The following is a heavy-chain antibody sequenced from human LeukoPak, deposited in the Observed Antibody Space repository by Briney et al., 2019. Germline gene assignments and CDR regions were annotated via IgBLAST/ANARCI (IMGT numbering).Heavy chain of an antibody. Sequence: SETLSLTCTVSGGSISSGGYYWSWIRQHPGKGLEWIGYIYYSGSTYYNPSLKSRVTISVDTSKNQFSLKLSSVTAADTAVYYCARVPLWLEDDAFDIWGQGTMVTVSS. CDR1: GGSISSGGYY. V-gene: IGHV4-31*03. D-gene: IGHD5-18*01. CDR3: ARVPLWLEDDAFDI. CDR2: IYYSGST. J-gene: IGHJ3*02.